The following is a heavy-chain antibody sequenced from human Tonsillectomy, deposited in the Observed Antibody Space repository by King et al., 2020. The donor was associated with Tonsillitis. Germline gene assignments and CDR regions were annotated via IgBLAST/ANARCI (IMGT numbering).Heavy chain of an antibody. V-gene: IGHV3-23*04. D-gene: IGHD2-15*01. CDR2: ISGSVGNT. Sequence: EVQLVESGGGLVQPGGSLRLSCAASGFTFSSYVMGWVRQAPGKGLEWVSTISGSVGNTYYADSVKGRFTISRDNSKNTLYLQMSSLRAEDTALYYCAKYSGKYMDVWGKGTPVTVSS. CDR1: GFTFSSYV. CDR3: AKYSGKYMDV. J-gene: IGHJ6*03.